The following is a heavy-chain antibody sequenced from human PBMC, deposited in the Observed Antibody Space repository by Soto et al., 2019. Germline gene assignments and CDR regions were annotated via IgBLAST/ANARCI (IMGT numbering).Heavy chain of an antibody. J-gene: IGHJ4*02. D-gene: IGHD3-3*01. Sequence: GGSLRLSCAASGFTFSSYSMNWVRQAPGKGLEWVSYISSSSSTIYYADSVKGRFTISRDNAKNSLYLQMNSLRAEDTAVYYCARDQGPLWSGYWTRPINFDYWGQGTLVTVSS. CDR2: ISSSSSTI. CDR1: GFTFSSYS. CDR3: ARDQGPLWSGYWTRPINFDY. V-gene: IGHV3-48*01.